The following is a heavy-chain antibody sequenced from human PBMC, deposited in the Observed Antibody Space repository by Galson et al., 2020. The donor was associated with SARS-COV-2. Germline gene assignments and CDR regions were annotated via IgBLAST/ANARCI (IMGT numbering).Heavy chain of an antibody. CDR2: IYPGDSDV. Sequence: HGESLKISCKGSGYSFTSYWIGWVRQMPGKGLEWMGIIYPGDSDVRYSPSFQGQVTISADKSITTAYLQWNSLKASDTAMYFCVKMGDDVWGFYRQYFDFWGQGTLVTVSS. J-gene: IGHJ4*02. CDR3: VKMGDDVWGFYRQYFDF. D-gene: IGHD3-16*02. CDR1: GYSFTSYW. V-gene: IGHV5-51*01.